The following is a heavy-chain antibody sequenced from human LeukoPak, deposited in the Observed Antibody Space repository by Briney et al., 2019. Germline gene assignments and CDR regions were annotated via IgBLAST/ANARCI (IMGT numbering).Heavy chain of an antibody. D-gene: IGHD1-26*01. Sequence: GGSLRLSCAASGFTFSSYWMNWARQAPGKGLEWVASINHNGNVNYYVDSVKGRFSISRDNAKNTLYLQMSSLRVEDTAVYFCARGSSARFIGPEYWGHGTLVTVSS. CDR3: ARGSSARFIGPEY. V-gene: IGHV3-7*01. CDR1: GFTFSSYW. J-gene: IGHJ4*01. CDR2: INHNGNVN.